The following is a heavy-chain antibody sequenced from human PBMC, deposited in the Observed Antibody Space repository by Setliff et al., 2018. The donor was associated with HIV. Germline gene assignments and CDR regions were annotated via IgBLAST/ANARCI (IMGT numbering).Heavy chain of an antibody. D-gene: IGHD5-12*01. CDR3: AGRGGYNDWYFDY. CDR2: IYNSGRT. CDR1: GGSTRSSNW. J-gene: IGHJ4*02. Sequence: SETLSLTCAVSGGSTRSSNWWSWVRQPPGKGLEWIGEIYNSGRTNYNPSLKSRVTISIDTSKSQFSLKLTSVTTADTAMYYCAGRGGYNDWYFDYWGQGALVTVSS. V-gene: IGHV4-4*02.